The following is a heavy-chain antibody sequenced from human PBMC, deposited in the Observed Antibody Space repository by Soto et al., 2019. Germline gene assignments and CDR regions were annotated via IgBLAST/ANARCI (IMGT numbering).Heavy chain of an antibody. CDR1: GFTFSDYY. D-gene: IGHD3-22*01. V-gene: IGHV3-11*01. J-gene: IGHJ1*01. CDR3: AREDDYYDSSGSIEYFQH. Sequence: QVPLVESGGGLVKPGGSLRLSCVASGFTFSDYYMSWIRQAPGKGLEWVSYISSSGGTIYYADSVKGRFTISRDNAKNSLYLQMNSLRAEDTAVYYCAREDDYYDSSGSIEYFQHWGQGTLVTVSS. CDR2: ISSSGGTI.